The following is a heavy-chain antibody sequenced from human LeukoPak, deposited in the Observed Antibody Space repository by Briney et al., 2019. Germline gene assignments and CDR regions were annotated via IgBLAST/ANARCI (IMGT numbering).Heavy chain of an antibody. Sequence: ASVKVSCKASGYTFTGYNMHWVRQAPGQGLEWMGWINPNSGGTNYAQKFQGRVTMTRDTSISTAYMELSRLRSDDTAVYYCARHSKTMVRGVIVGRHYYYYMDVWGKGTTVTVSS. D-gene: IGHD3-10*01. J-gene: IGHJ6*03. CDR2: INPNSGGT. CDR3: ARHSKTMVRGVIVGRHYYYYMDV. CDR1: GYTFTGYN. V-gene: IGHV1-2*02.